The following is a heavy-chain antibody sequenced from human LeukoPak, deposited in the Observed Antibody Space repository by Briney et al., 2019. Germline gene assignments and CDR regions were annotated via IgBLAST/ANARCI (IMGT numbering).Heavy chain of an antibody. D-gene: IGHD6-19*01. Sequence: GGSLRLSCAASGFTFNTYTMNWVRQAPGKGLEWVSYISSSSSTIYYADSVKGRFTISRDNAKNSLYLQMNSLRDEDTAVYYCARVRWYSSGWYVDYWGQGTLVTVSS. V-gene: IGHV3-48*02. CDR2: ISSSSSTI. J-gene: IGHJ4*02. CDR3: ARVRWYSSGWYVDY. CDR1: GFTFNTYT.